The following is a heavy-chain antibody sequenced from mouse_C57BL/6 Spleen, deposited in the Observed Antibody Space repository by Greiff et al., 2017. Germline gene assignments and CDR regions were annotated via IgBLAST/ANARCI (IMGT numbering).Heavy chain of an antibody. CDR3: ARSPYDYDGPYFDY. CDR1: GYAFSSYW. J-gene: IGHJ2*01. Sequence: QVQLQQSGAELVKPGASVKISCKASGYAFSSYWMNWVKQRPGKGLEWIGQIYPGDGDTNYNGKFKGKATLTADKSSSTAYMQLSSLTSEDSAVYFCARSPYDYDGPYFDYWGQGTTLTVSS. CDR2: IYPGDGDT. V-gene: IGHV1-80*01. D-gene: IGHD2-4*01.